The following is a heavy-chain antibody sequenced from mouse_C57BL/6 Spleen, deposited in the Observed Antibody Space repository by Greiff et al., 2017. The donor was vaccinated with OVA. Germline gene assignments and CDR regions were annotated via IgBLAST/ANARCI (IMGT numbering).Heavy chain of an antibody. D-gene: IGHD1-1*01. V-gene: IGHV1-64*01. CDR1: GYTFTSYW. CDR2: IHPNSGST. J-gene: IGHJ2*01. CDR3: ARARYYYGSSWYYFDY. Sequence: QVQLQQPGAELVKPGASVKLSCTASGYTFTSYWMHWVKQRPGQGLEWIGMIHPNSGSTNYNEKFKSKATLTVDKSSSTAYMQLSSLTSEDSAVYYCARARYYYGSSWYYFDYWGQGTTLTVSS.